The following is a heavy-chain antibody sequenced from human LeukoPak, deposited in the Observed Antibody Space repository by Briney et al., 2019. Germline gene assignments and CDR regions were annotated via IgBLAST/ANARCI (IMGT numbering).Heavy chain of an antibody. D-gene: IGHD3-10*02. J-gene: IGHJ4*02. V-gene: IGHV3-53*01. Sequence: GGSLRLSCAVSEISITTTYMSWVRQAPGKGLEWVALIYSGGGTSYGDSVKGRFTISKDNSQNSLYLQMDSLTAEDTAMYYCATVGVSVPGRRAAFEFWGQGTLAMVSS. CDR2: IYSGGGT. CDR1: EISITTTY. CDR3: ATVGVSVPGRRAAFEF.